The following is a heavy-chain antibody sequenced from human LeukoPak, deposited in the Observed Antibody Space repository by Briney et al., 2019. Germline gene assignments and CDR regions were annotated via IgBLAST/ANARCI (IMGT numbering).Heavy chain of an antibody. CDR1: GGTFSSYA. Sequence: VASVKVSCKASGGTFSSYAISWVRQAPGQGLEWMGGIIPIFGTANYAQKFQGRVTITADESTSTVYMELSSLRSEDTAVYYCAIEVEISTITPLNWGQGTLVTVPS. CDR3: AIEVEISTITPLN. J-gene: IGHJ4*02. CDR2: IIPIFGTA. D-gene: IGHD5-24*01. V-gene: IGHV1-69*13.